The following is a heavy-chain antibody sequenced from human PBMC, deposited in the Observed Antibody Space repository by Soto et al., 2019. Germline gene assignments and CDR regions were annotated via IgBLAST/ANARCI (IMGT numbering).Heavy chain of an antibody. CDR3: AHFPGRWYLKVFPYFDY. J-gene: IGHJ4*02. V-gene: IGHV2-5*01. CDR1: GFSLSTSGVG. CDR2: IYWNDDK. Sequence: QITLKESGPTLVKPTQTLTLTCTFSGFSLSTSGVGVDWIRQPPGKALEWLALIYWNDDKRYSPSLKSRLTITKDTSKNQVVLTMTNMDPVDTATYYCAHFPGRWYLKVFPYFDYWGQGTLVTVSS. D-gene: IGHD6-13*01.